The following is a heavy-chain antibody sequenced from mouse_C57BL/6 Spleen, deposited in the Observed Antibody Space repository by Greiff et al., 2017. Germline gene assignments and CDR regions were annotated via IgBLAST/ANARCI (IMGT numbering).Heavy chain of an antibody. CDR1: GFTFSSYA. Sequence: EVHLVESGEGLVKPGGSLKLSCAASGFTFSSYAMSWVRQTPEKRLEWVAYISSGGDYIYYADTVKGRFTISRDNARNTLYLQMSSLKSEDTAMYYCTRDRGTTVVAEAMDYWGQGTSVTVSS. J-gene: IGHJ4*01. CDR3: TRDRGTTVVAEAMDY. V-gene: IGHV5-9-1*02. CDR2: ISSGGDYI. D-gene: IGHD1-1*01.